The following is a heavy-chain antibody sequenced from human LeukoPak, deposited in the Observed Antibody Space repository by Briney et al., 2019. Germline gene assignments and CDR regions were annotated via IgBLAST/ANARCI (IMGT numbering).Heavy chain of an antibody. CDR1: GYTFTSYD. V-gene: IGHV1-8*01. CDR3: ARRPITRIAARRNYFDY. D-gene: IGHD6-6*01. Sequence: SVKVSCKASGYTFTSYDINWVRQATGQGLEWMGWMNPNSGNTGYAQKFQGRVTMTRNTSISTAYMELSSLRSEDTAVYYCARRPITRIAARRNYFDYWGQGTLVTVSS. J-gene: IGHJ4*02. CDR2: MNPNSGNT.